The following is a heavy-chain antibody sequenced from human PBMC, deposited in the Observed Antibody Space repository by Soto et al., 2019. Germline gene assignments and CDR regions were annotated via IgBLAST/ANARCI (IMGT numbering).Heavy chain of an antibody. V-gene: IGHV3-21*01. J-gene: IGHJ4*02. D-gene: IGHD3-10*01. CDR3: ARITMVRGVIISYYFDY. CDR2: ISSSSSYI. CDR1: GFTFSSYS. Sequence: PGGSLRLSCAASGFTFSSYSMNWVRQAPGKGLEWVSSISSSSSYIYYADSVKGRFTISRDNAKNSLYLQMNSLRAEDTAVYYCARITMVRGVIISYYFDYWGQGTLVTVSS.